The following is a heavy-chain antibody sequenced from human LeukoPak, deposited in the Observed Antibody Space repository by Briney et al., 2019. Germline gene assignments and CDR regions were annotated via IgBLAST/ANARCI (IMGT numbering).Heavy chain of an antibody. CDR1: GFTFSSYG. J-gene: IGHJ4*02. CDR3: AKDRGYCSGGSCYSGGGPGLYFDY. V-gene: IGHV3-23*01. CDR2: ISGSGGST. D-gene: IGHD2-15*01. Sequence: GGSLRLSCAASGFTFSSYGMSWVRQAPGKGLEWVSAISGSGGSTYYADSVKGRFTISRDNSKNTLYLQMNSLRAEDTAVYYCAKDRGYCSGGSCYSGGGPGLYFDYWGQGTLVTVSS.